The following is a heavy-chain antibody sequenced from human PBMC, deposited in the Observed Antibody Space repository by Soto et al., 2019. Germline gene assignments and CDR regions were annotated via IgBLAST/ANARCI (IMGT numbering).Heavy chain of an antibody. CDR1: AGLLSTCW. V-gene: IGHV5-51*01. D-gene: IGHD2-15*01. J-gene: IGHJ2*01. CDR3: ARPSSYCWWADWY. Sequence: LKNPYRGSAGLLSTCWIGWVRLLPGKDQEWMGIIYPGDSDTRYSPSFQGQVTISADKTISTAYLQWISLKASDTAMYYCARPSSYCWWADWY. CDR2: IYPGDSDT.